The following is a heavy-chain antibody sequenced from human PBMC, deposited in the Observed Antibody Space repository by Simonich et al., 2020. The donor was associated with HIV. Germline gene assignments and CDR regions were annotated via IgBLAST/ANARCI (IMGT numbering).Heavy chain of an antibody. CDR1: GYTFTSYY. V-gene: IGHV1-46*01. CDR2: INTRGGST. J-gene: IGHJ4*02. CDR3: ARDLITAAGSGPFDY. Sequence: QVQLVQSGAEVKKPGASVKVSCKASGYTFTSYYMHWVRQAPGQGLEWMGIINTRGGSTTYAQKFQGRVTMTRDTSTSTVYMELSSLRSEDTAVYYCARDLITAAGSGPFDYWGQGTLVTVSS. D-gene: IGHD6-13*01.